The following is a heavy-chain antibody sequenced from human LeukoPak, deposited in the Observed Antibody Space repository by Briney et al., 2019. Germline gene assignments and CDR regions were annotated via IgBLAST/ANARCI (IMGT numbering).Heavy chain of an antibody. CDR2: IKQDGSEK. V-gene: IGHV3-7*03. D-gene: IGHD3-9*01. J-gene: IGHJ4*02. CDR1: GFTFSSYW. CDR3: ARLHYDILTGYYGVFDY. Sequence: RGSLRHSCAASGFTFSSYWMSWVRQAPGKGLEWVANIKQDGSEKYYVDSVKGRFTISRDNAKNSLYLQMNSLRAEDTAVYYCARLHYDILTGYYGVFDYWGQGTLVTVSS.